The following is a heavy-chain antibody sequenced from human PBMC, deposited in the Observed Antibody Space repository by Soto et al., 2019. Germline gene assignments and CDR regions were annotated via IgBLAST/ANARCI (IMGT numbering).Heavy chain of an antibody. D-gene: IGHD2-15*01. CDR3: ARGKGIYCSGGSCYSIDY. J-gene: IGHJ4*02. CDR2: IWYDGSNK. V-gene: IGHV3-33*01. Sequence: GGSLRLSCAASGFTFSSYGMHWVRQAPGKGLEWVAVIWYDGSNKYYADSVKGRFTISRDNSKNTLYLQMNSLRAEDTAVYYCARGKGIYCSGGSCYSIDYWGQGTLVTVSS. CDR1: GFTFSSYG.